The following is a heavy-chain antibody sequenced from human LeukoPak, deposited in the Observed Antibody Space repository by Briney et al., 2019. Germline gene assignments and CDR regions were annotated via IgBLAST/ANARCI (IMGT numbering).Heavy chain of an antibody. J-gene: IGHJ4*02. V-gene: IGHV1-69*13. CDR2: IIPIFGTA. D-gene: IGHD3-3*01. Sequence: GASVKVSCKASGGTFSSYAISWVRQAPGQGLEWMGGIIPIFGTANYAQKFRGRVTITADESTSTAYMELSSLRSEDTAVYYCAGGSYDFWSGYYPNYFDYWGQGTLVTVSS. CDR3: AGGSYDFWSGYYPNYFDY. CDR1: GGTFSSYA.